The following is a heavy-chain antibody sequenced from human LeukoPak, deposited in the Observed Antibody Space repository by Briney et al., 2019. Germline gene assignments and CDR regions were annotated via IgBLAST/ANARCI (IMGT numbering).Heavy chain of an antibody. V-gene: IGHV3-23*01. CDR2: ISSRNSQT. CDR1: GFTFDNYA. Sequence: GVSLRLSCAASGFTFDNYAMSWVRQAPGRGLEWVSSISSRNSQTNYAESVKGRFTISRDNSNNMVHLQMNSLRAEDTAVYYCARVKLRLGELSIYRSLFDYWGQGSLVTVSS. D-gene: IGHD3-16*02. CDR3: ARVKLRLGELSIYRSLFDY. J-gene: IGHJ4*02.